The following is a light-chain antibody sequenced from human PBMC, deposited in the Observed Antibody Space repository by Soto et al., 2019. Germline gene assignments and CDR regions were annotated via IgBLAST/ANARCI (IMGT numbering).Light chain of an antibody. CDR2: AAS. V-gene: IGKV1-17*03. J-gene: IGKJ1*01. CDR3: LQHNSYPRT. Sequence: DIQMTQSPSSVSASVGDRVTITCRASQDISSFLAWYHQTPGKAPNLLIYAASTLQSGVPSRFSGSGSGTEFTLTISSLQPEDFATYYCLQHNSYPRTFGQGTKVDI. CDR1: QDISSF.